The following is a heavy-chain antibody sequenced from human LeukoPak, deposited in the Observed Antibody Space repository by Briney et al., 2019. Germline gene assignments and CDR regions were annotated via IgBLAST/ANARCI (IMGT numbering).Heavy chain of an antibody. V-gene: IGHV1-18*01. J-gene: IGHJ4*02. Sequence: ASVKVSCKASGYTFTNYGVSWVRQALGQGLEWMGWISAYNGHTNYAQKLQGRVTMTTDTSTSTAYMEPRSLRSDDTAVYYCARDRWFGELWYFDYWGQGTLVTVSS. CDR2: ISAYNGHT. D-gene: IGHD3-10*01. CDR3: ARDRWFGELWYFDY. CDR1: GYTFTNYG.